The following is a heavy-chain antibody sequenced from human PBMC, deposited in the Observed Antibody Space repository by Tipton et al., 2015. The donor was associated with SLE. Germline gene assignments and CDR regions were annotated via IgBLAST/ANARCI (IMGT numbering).Heavy chain of an antibody. D-gene: IGHD6-13*01. V-gene: IGHV3-53*04. CDR3: ARDGIPAAGSTFDY. J-gene: IGHJ4*02. CDR2: IYSGGST. CDR1: GLIVRSNY. Sequence: SLRLSCAASGLIVRSNYMSWVRQAPGKGLEWVSVIYSGGSTYYADSVKGRFTISRSNSKNTLYLEMNSLTAEDTAVYYCARDGIPAAGSTFDYWGQGTLVTVSS.